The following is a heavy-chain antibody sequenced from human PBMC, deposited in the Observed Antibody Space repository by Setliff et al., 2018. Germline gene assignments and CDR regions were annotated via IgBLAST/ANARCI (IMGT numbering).Heavy chain of an antibody. D-gene: IGHD6-13*01. J-gene: IGHJ3*02. CDR3: AKGDITAGYAFDI. Sequence: LRLSCAASGFTFSSYGMHWVRQAPGKGLEWVAVIWYDGSNKYYADSVKGRFTISRDNSKNTLYLQMNSLRAEDTAVYYCAKGDITAGYAFDIWGQGTMVTVSS. V-gene: IGHV3-33*06. CDR1: GFTFSSYG. CDR2: IWYDGSNK.